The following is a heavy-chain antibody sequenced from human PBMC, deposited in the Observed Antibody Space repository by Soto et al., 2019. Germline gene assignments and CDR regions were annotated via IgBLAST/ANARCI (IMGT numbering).Heavy chain of an antibody. CDR2: IWYDGSNK. V-gene: IGHV3-33*01. Sequence: PGGSLRLSCAASGFTFSNYGMHRVRQAPGKGLEWVAVIWYDGSNKYYADSVKGRFTVSRGNSKNTLYVQMNSLRAEDTAVYYCARDPSHGSGSYLDYWGQGTLVTVSS. CDR1: GFTFSNYG. D-gene: IGHD3-10*01. J-gene: IGHJ4*02. CDR3: ARDPSHGSGSYLDY.